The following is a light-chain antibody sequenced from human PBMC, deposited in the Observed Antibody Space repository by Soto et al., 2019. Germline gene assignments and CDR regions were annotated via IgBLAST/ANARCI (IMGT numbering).Light chain of an antibody. J-gene: IGKJ4*01. V-gene: IGKV3-15*01. CDR3: QQYNHWPRMLS. CDR2: DTS. CDR1: QSLTSN. Sequence: EIILTQSPATLYVSPGERATLSCRASQSLTSNLAWYQQRPGQAPGLLIYDTSTRATDIPARFSGSGSGTEFTLTIASLQSEDFAVYYCQQYNHWPRMLSFGGGTRV.